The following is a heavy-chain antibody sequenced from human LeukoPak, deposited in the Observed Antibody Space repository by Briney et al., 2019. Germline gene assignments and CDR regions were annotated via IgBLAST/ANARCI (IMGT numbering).Heavy chain of an antibody. Sequence: GGSLRLSCAASGFAFSAYYMTWIRQAPGKGLEWVSSISSSGSTIYYADSVKGRFTISRDNAKNSQYLQMNSLRAEDTAVYYCGRSAVAVTIVAFDIWGQGTMVTVSS. CDR2: ISSSGSTI. J-gene: IGHJ3*02. V-gene: IGHV3-11*01. D-gene: IGHD3-22*01. CDR3: GRSAVAVTIVAFDI. CDR1: GFAFSAYY.